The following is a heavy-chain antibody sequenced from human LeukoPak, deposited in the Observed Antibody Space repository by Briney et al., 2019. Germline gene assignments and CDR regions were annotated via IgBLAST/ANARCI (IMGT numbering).Heavy chain of an antibody. CDR1: GASIVNYY. V-gene: IGHV4-4*07. Sequence: SETPSLTCTLSGASIVNYYWSWIRQPAGKGLEWIGRFYSSGNTNYSPSLNSRVTMSVDTSKNQFSLKLTSVTAADTAIYYCARLHYGGDFFDYWGQGTLVTVSS. CDR3: ARLHYGGDFFDY. J-gene: IGHJ4*02. CDR2: FYSSGNT. D-gene: IGHD4-23*01.